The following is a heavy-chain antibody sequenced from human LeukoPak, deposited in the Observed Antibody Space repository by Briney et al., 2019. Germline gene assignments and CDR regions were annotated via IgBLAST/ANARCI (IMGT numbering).Heavy chain of an antibody. Sequence: PGGSLRLSCAASGFTFSSYGMHWVREAPGKGLEWVAVISYDGSNKYYADSVKGRFTISRDNSKNTLYLQMNSLRAEDRAVYYCAKSSYSSSWYVFYYGMDVWGKGTTVTVSS. CDR2: ISYDGSNK. CDR3: AKSSYSSSWYVFYYGMDV. D-gene: IGHD6-13*01. CDR1: GFTFSSYG. J-gene: IGHJ6*04. V-gene: IGHV3-30*18.